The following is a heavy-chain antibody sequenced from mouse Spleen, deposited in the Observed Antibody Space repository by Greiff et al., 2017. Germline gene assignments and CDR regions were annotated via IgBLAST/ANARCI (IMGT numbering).Heavy chain of an antibody. CDR1: GYTFTSYY. V-gene: IGHV1S81*02. D-gene: IGHD2-4*01. CDR2: INPSNGGT. Sequence: VQLVESGAELVKPGASVKLSCKASGYTFTSYYMYWVKQRPGQGLEWIGEINPSNGGTNFNEKFKSKATLTVDKSSSTAYMQLSSLTSEDSAVYYCTIYYEGAMDYWGQGTSVTVSS. CDR3: TIYYEGAMDY. J-gene: IGHJ4*01.